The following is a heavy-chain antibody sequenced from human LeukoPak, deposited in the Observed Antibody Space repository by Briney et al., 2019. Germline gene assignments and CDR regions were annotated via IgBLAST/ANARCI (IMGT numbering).Heavy chain of an antibody. CDR2: MYYSGST. CDR1: GGSIRSYY. V-gene: IGHV4-59*01. J-gene: IGHJ4*02. Sequence: SETLSLTCAVSGGSIRSYYWNWVRQPPGNGLECIGYMYYSGSTNYNPSLKSRVTISGDTSNNQFSLKLNSVTAADTAVYYCGGGGTYSQFDYWGQGTPVTVSS. D-gene: IGHD1-26*01. CDR3: GGGGTYSQFDY.